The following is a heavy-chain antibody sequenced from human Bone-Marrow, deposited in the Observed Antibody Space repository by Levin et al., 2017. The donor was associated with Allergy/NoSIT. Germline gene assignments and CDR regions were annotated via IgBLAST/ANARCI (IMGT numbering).Heavy chain of an antibody. V-gene: IGHV3-15*01. D-gene: IGHD3-22*01. J-gene: IGHJ4*02. CDR2: IKSHADGGTT. CDR1: GFAFSGAW. CDR3: TTDLYYDGGDSYYSLREFDY. Sequence: PGGSLRLSCAASGFAFSGAWMSWVRQAPGMGLEWVGRIKSHADGGTTEYAAPVKGRFTISRDDSKNTLYLQMNSLKTEDTAVYYCTTDLYYDGGDSYYSLREFDYWGQGTLVTVSS.